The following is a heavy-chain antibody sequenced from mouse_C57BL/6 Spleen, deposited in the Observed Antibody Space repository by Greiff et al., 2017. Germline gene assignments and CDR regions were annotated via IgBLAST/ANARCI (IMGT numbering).Heavy chain of an antibody. J-gene: IGHJ4*01. CDR1: GFTFSSYG. D-gene: IGHD2-1*01. V-gene: IGHV5-6*01. CDR2: ISSGGSYT. Sequence: EVMLVESGGDLVKPGGSLKLSCAASGFTFSSYGMSWVRQTPDKRLEWVATISSGGSYTYYPDSVKGRFTISRDNAKNTLYLQMSSLKSEDTAMXDCARQGIYYGNAYAMDYWGQGTSVTVSS. CDR3: ARQGIYYGNAYAMDY.